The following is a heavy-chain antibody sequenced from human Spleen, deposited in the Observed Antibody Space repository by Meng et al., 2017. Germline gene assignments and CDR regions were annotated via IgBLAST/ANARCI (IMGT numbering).Heavy chain of an antibody. CDR2: INHSGST. CDR3: ARGPTTMAHDFDY. V-gene: IGHV4-34*01. Sequence: QVQLQQWGAGLVNPSETLSLTCVVSGRSFSDYYWSWIRQPPGKGLEWIGEINHSGSTNYNPSLESRATISVDTSQNNLSLKLSSVTAADSAVYYCARGPTTMAHDFDYWGQGTLVTVSS. J-gene: IGHJ4*02. CDR1: GRSFSDYY. D-gene: IGHD4-11*01.